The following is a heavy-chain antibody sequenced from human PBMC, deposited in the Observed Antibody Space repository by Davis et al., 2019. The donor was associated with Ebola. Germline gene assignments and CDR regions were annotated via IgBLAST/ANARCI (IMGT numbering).Heavy chain of an antibody. D-gene: IGHD5-18*01. CDR1: GYTFTSYG. CDR2: ISAYNGNT. Sequence: ASVKVSCKASGYTFTSYGISWVRQAPGQGLEWMGWISAYNGNTNYAQKLQSRVTMTTDTSTSTAYMELRSLRSDDTAVYYCAGDRIIVETAPFDYWGQGTLVTVSS. J-gene: IGHJ4*02. CDR3: AGDRIIVETAPFDY. V-gene: IGHV1-18*04.